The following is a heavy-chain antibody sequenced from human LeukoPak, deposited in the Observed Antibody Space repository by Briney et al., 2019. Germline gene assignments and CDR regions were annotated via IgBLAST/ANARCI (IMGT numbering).Heavy chain of an antibody. V-gene: IGHV4-34*01. Sequence: SETLSLTCTVYGGSFSGYYWSWIRQPPGKGLEWIGEINHSGSTNYNPSLKSRLTISVDTSKNQFSLKLSSVTAADTAVYYCARLYGSGSYYNYWGQGTLVTVSS. D-gene: IGHD3-10*01. CDR1: GGSFSGYY. CDR2: INHSGST. J-gene: IGHJ4*02. CDR3: ARLYGSGSYYNY.